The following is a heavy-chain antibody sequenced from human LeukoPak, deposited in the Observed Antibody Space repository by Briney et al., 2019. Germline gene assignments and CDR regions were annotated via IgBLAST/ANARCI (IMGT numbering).Heavy chain of an antibody. D-gene: IGHD3-9*01. CDR3: ARGRDILTGTEGGFDP. Sequence: PGRSLRLSCAASGFTFSSYGMHWVRQAPGKGLEWVAVIWYDGSNKYYADSVKGRFTISRDNSKNTLYLQMNSLRAEDTAVYYCARGRDILTGTEGGFDPWGQGTLVTVSS. CDR2: IWYDGSNK. V-gene: IGHV3-33*01. CDR1: GFTFSSYG. J-gene: IGHJ5*02.